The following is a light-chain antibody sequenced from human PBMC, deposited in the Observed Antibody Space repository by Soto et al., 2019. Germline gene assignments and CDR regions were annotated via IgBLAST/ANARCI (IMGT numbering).Light chain of an antibody. CDR1: SSDVGAYDY. CDR3: TSFTRSSTLEVV. Sequence: QSALTQPPSASGSPGQSVTISCTGTSSDVGAYDYVFWYQHHPGRAPKLIISEVTKRPSGVPDRFSGSKSGNTASLTVSGLQAEDEGDYYCTSFTRSSTLEVVFGGGTKVTVL. CDR2: EVT. J-gene: IGLJ2*01. V-gene: IGLV2-8*01.